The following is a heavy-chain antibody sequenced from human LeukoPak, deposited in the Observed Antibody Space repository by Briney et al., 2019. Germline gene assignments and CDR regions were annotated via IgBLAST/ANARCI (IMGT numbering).Heavy chain of an antibody. CDR3: ARPYDSSGYWYYFDY. CDR2: IYYSGST. V-gene: IGHV4-59*08. J-gene: IGHJ4*02. Sequence: SETLSLTCTVSVGSIRGYYWSWIRQPPGKGLEWIGYIYYSGSTNYNPSLKSRVTISVDTSKNQFSLKLNSVTSADTAVYYCARPYDSSGYWYYFDYWGQGTLVTVSS. CDR1: VGSIRGYY. D-gene: IGHD3-22*01.